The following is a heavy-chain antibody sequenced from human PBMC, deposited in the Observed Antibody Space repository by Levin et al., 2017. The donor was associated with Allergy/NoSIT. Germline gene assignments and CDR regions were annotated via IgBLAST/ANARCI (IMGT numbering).Heavy chain of an antibody. CDR1: GGSISSYY. Sequence: PSETLSLTCTVSGGSISSYYWSWIRQPPGKGLEWIGYIYYSGSTNYNPSLKSRVTISVDTSKNQFSLKLSSVTAADTAVYYCARLWFGELFMFDPWGQGTLVTVSS. CDR3: ARLWFGELFMFDP. CDR2: IYYSGST. J-gene: IGHJ5*02. V-gene: IGHV4-59*08. D-gene: IGHD3-10*01.